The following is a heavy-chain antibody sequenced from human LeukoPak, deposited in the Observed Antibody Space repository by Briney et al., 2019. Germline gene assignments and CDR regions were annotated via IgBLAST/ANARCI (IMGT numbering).Heavy chain of an antibody. Sequence: SETLSLTCTVSGVSINSHYWSWIRQSPGKGLEWIAYGHYSGTTNYNPSLKSRVTISVDTSKNQFSLKLTSVSAADTAMYCCARHGTGTGYPLDYWGLGTLVTVSS. CDR2: GHYSGTT. CDR3: ARHGTGTGYPLDY. V-gene: IGHV4-59*08. CDR1: GVSINSHY. D-gene: IGHD3/OR15-3a*01. J-gene: IGHJ4*02.